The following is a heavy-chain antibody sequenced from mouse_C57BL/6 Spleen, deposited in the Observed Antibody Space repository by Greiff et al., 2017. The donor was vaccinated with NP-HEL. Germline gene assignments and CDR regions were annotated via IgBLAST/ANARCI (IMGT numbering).Heavy chain of an antibody. D-gene: IGHD3-3*01. Sequence: EVMLVESGGGLVQPGGSLSLSCAASGFTFTDYYMSWVRQPPGKALEWLGFIRNKANGYTTEYSASVKGRFTISRDNSQSILYLQMNALRAEDSATYYCARSGRSWYFDVWGTGTTVTVSS. CDR1: GFTFTDYY. J-gene: IGHJ1*03. CDR3: ARSGRSWYFDV. CDR2: IRNKANGYTT. V-gene: IGHV7-3*01.